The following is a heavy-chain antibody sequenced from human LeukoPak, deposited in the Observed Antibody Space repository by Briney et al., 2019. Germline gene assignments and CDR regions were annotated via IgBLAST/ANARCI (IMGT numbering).Heavy chain of an antibody. Sequence: SVKVSCKASGGTFSSYTISWVRQAPGQGLEWMGRIIPILGISNYAQKFQGRVTITADKSTSTAYMELSSLRSEDTAVYYCARSTSHYRPNWFDPWGQGTLVTVSS. CDR2: IIPILGIS. V-gene: IGHV1-69*02. CDR3: ARSTSHYRPNWFDP. J-gene: IGHJ5*02. D-gene: IGHD2-2*01. CDR1: GGTFSSYT.